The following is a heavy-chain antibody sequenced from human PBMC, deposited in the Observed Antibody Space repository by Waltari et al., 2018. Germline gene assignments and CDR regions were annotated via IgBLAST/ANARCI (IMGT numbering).Heavy chain of an antibody. Sequence: QVQLQESGPGLVKPSETLSLTCTVSGGSISSYYWSWSRQPPGTGLEWIGYLYYSGSTNYNPSLKSRVTISLDTSTNQFSLKLSSVTAADTAVYYCARVYGDYAYYFDYWGQGTLVTVSS. CDR1: GGSISSYY. J-gene: IGHJ4*02. D-gene: IGHD4-17*01. CDR2: LYYSGST. V-gene: IGHV4-59*01. CDR3: ARVYGDYAYYFDY.